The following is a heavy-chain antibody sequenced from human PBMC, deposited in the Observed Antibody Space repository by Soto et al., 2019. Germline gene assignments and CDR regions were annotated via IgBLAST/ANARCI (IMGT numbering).Heavy chain of an antibody. Sequence: KASETLSLTCTVSGGSISSYYWSWIRQPPGKGLEWIGYIYYSGSTNYNPSLKSRVTISVDTSKNQFSLKLSSVTAADTAVYYCARGGSLEYYDFWSGPTYLWYWGQGTLVTVSS. V-gene: IGHV4-59*01. D-gene: IGHD3-3*01. CDR3: ARGGSLEYYDFWSGPTYLWY. CDR1: GGSISSYY. J-gene: IGHJ4*02. CDR2: IYYSGST.